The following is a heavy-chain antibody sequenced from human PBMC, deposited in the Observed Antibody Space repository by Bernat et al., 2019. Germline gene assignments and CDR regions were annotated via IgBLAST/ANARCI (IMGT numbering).Heavy chain of an antibody. CDR2: ISGSGSST. CDR3: AKGGGVGARGRYFEL. J-gene: IGHJ2*01. CDR1: GFTFSSYA. D-gene: IGHD1-26*01. Sequence: EVQLFESGGGLVQPGGSLRLSCAASGFTFSSYAMSWVRQAPGKGREWVSAISGSGSSTYYADAVKGRFTISRDDTENPLYLQMNSRRAGDTAVYYCAKGGGVGARGRYFELWGRGTLVTVSS. V-gene: IGHV3-23*01.